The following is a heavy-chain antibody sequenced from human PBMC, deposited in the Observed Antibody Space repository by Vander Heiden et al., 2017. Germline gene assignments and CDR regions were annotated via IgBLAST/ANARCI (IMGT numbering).Heavy chain of an antibody. CDR2: IYWNDDK. CDR3: AHRQSEADYYDTSGYYPLYFDY. CDR1: GFSLSTSGVV. V-gene: IGHV2-5*01. D-gene: IGHD3-22*01. Sequence: QITLKESGPTLVKPTQTLTLTCTFSGFSLSTSGVVVGWIRQPPGKALEWLALIYWNDDKRYSPSLKSRLNITKDTSKNQVVLTMTNMDPVDTATYYCAHRQSEADYYDTSGYYPLYFDYWCQGPLVTVSS. J-gene: IGHJ4*02.